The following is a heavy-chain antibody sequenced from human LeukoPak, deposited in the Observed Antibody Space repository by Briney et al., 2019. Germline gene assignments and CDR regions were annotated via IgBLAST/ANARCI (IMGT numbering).Heavy chain of an antibody. CDR1: GFTFSSYS. D-gene: IGHD3-22*01. CDR3: ARDYDSSGYDASSYGMDV. Sequence: AGGSLRLSCAASGFTFSSYSMNWVRQAPGKGLEWVSSISSSSSYIYYADSVKGRFTISRDNAKNSLYLQMNSLRAEDTAVYYCARDYDSSGYDASSYGMDVWGQGTTVTVSS. J-gene: IGHJ6*02. V-gene: IGHV3-21*01. CDR2: ISSSSSYI.